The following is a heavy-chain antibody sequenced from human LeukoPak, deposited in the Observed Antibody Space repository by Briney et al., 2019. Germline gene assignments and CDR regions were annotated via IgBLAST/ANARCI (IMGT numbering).Heavy chain of an antibody. D-gene: IGHD2-15*01. J-gene: IGHJ5*02. CDR2: IYYSGST. V-gene: IGHV4-59*01. CDR1: GGSISSYY. CDR3: ARFVLGYCSGGICYSGGSDWFDP. Sequence: SETLSLTCTVSGGSISSYYWSWIRQPPGKGLEWIGYIYYSGSTNYNPSLKSRVTISVDTSKNQFSLKLSSVTAADTAVYYCARFVLGYCSGGICYSGGSDWFDPWGQGTLVTVSS.